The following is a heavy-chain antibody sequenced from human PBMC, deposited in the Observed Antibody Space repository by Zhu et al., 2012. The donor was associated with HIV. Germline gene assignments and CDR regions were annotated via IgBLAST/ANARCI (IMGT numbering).Heavy chain of an antibody. Sequence: QVQLQESGPGLVKPSETLSLTCSVSGGSISGYYWSWIRQPAGRGLVWIGRIYPSGSTKYNPSPKSRVTMSVDTSKNQFSLNLTSVTAADTAVYYCARVSEGVTTRNCYFDYWGQGSLVTVSS. CDR1: GGSISGYY. V-gene: IGHV4-4*07. D-gene: IGHD1-7*01. CDR3: ARVSEGVTTRNCYFDY. J-gene: IGHJ4*02. CDR2: IYPSGST.